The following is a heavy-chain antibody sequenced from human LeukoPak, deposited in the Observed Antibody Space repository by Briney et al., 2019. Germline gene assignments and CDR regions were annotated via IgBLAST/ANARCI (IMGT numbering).Heavy chain of an antibody. V-gene: IGHV1-2*02. CDR3: ARAHTGLTYYYDSSGRFFFDI. Sequence: GASVKVSCKASGYTFTGYYMHWVRQAPGQGLEWMGWINPNSGGTNYAQKFQGRVTMTRDTSISTAYMELSRLRSDDTAVYYCARAHTGLTYYYDSSGRFFFDIWGQGTMVTVSS. D-gene: IGHD3-22*01. J-gene: IGHJ3*02. CDR2: INPNSGGT. CDR1: GYTFTGYY.